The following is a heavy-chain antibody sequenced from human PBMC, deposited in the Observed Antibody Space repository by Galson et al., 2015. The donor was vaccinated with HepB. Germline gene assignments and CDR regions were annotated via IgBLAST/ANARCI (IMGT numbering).Heavy chain of an antibody. V-gene: IGHV1-18*01. CDR1: GYTFTSYG. J-gene: IGHJ3*02. Sequence: SVKVSCKASGYTFTSYGISWVRQAPGQGLEWMGWISAYNGNTNYAQKLQGRVTMTRDTSTSTVYMELSSLRSEDTAVYYCASPSWYSSGPRDAFDIWGQGTMVTVSS. CDR3: ASPSWYSSGPRDAFDI. CDR2: ISAYNGNT. D-gene: IGHD6-19*01.